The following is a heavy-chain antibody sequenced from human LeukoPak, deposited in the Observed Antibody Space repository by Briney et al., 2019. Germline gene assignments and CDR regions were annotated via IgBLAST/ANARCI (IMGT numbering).Heavy chain of an antibody. V-gene: IGHV3-23*01. D-gene: IGHD3-22*01. J-gene: IGHJ4*02. CDR3: AKDFDYDSTGDY. CDR2: ISGSGAST. CDR1: GFTFSDYG. Sequence: GTLRLSCATSGFTFSDYGMNWVRQAPGKGLEWVSAISGSGASTHYADSVKGRFTISRDNAKNSLYLQMNSLRAEDTAVYYCAKDFDYDSTGDYWGQGTLVTVSS.